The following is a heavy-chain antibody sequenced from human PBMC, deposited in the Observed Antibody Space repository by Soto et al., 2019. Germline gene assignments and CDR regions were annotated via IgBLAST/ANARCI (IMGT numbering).Heavy chain of an antibody. CDR1: GGTFSSYA. D-gene: IGHD3-22*01. V-gene: IGHV1-69*13. CDR3: ASKADYYDSSGYSAPDY. Sequence: ASVKVSCKASGGTFSSYAISWVRQAPGQGLEWMGGIIPIFGTANYAQKFQGRVTITADESTSTAYMELSSLRSEDTAVYYCASKADYYDSSGYSAPDYWGQGTLVTSPQ. CDR2: IIPIFGTA. J-gene: IGHJ4*02.